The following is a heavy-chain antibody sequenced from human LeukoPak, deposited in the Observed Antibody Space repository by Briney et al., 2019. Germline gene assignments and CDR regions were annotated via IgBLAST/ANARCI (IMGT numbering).Heavy chain of an antibody. J-gene: IGHJ4*02. CDR2: ISRSSIYK. CDR1: GFTFSSYS. CDR3: ARVPERASDYYDSSNYFDY. D-gene: IGHD3-22*01. Sequence: GGSLRLSCAASGFTFSSYSMNWVRHAPGKGLEWVSSISRSSIYKYYADSVKGRFTISRDNAKNSLYLQMDSLRVEDTAVYYCARVPERASDYYDSSNYFDYWGQGTLVTVSS. V-gene: IGHV3-21*01.